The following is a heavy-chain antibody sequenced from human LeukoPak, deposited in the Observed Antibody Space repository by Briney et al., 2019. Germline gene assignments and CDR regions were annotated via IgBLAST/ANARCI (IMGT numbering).Heavy chain of an antibody. V-gene: IGHV5-51*01. CDR3: ARWDMVRGVILVLGY. J-gene: IGHJ4*02. CDR1: GYSFSSYW. Sequence: GESLKISCKGSGYSFSSYWIGWVRQMPGKGLEWMGIIYPGDSDARYSPSFQGQVTMSADKSISTAYLQWSSLKASDTAMYYCARWDMVRGVILVLGYWGQGTLVTVSS. D-gene: IGHD3-10*01. CDR2: IYPGDSDA.